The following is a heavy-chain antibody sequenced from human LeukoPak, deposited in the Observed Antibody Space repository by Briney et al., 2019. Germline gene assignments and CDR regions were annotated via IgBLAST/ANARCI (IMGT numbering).Heavy chain of an antibody. Sequence: ASVKVSCKASGGTFISYAISWVRQAPGQGLEWMGGIIPIFGTANYAQKFQGRVTITADESTSTAYMELSSLRSEDTAVYYCARDGAPHYYDSSGYYLFDYWGQGTLVTVSS. D-gene: IGHD3-22*01. CDR3: ARDGAPHYYDSSGYYLFDY. CDR2: IIPIFGTA. J-gene: IGHJ4*02. CDR1: GGTFISYA. V-gene: IGHV1-69*13.